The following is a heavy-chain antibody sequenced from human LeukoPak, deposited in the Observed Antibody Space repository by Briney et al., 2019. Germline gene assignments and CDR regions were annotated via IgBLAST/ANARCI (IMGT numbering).Heavy chain of an antibody. CDR2: ISYAGRT. CDR3: ARGYYDVLTGHPKNFDY. J-gene: IGHJ4*02. D-gene: IGHD3-9*01. Sequence: AETLSLTCTVSGGSIRSSSHYYSWIRQPPGKGLEWVASISYAGRTYYNPSLKSRVIISEDTSKKQFSLRLSSVTAADTAVYYCARGYYDVLTGHPKNFDYWGQGTLVTASS. CDR1: GGSIRSSSHY. V-gene: IGHV4-39*01.